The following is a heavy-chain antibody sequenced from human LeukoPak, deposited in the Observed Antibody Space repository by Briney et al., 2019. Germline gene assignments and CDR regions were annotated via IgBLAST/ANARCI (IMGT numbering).Heavy chain of an antibody. V-gene: IGHV3-64*01. Sequence: GGSLRLSCAASGFTFSSYAMHWVRQAPGKGLEYVSTISSNGGSTYYANSVKGRFTISRDNSKNTLYLQMGSLRAEDMAVYYCARGIQPRGRLFDYWGQGTLVTVSS. CDR2: ISSNGGST. D-gene: IGHD5-18*01. CDR1: GFTFSSYA. J-gene: IGHJ4*02. CDR3: ARGIQPRGRLFDY.